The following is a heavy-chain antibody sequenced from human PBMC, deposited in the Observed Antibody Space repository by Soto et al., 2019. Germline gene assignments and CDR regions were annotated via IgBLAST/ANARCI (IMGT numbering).Heavy chain of an antibody. J-gene: IGHJ4*02. Sequence: QITLRESGPSLVKPTETLTLTCTFSGFSLTTTGVGVGWIRQPPGKALEWLAVVFWDDGERYSPSLKSRVTIAKDTSKNQVVLTMTNMDPVYTATYYCTQIYGSGSWGWYFHSWGQGTLVTVSS. CDR3: TQIYGSGSWGWYFHS. CDR1: GFSLTTTGVG. CDR2: VFWDDGE. V-gene: IGHV2-5*02. D-gene: IGHD1-26*01.